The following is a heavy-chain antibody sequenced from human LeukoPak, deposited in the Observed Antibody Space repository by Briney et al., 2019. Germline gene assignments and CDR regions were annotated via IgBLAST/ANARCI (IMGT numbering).Heavy chain of an antibody. CDR2: IYSNGAT. CDR1: GFTVSSNY. CDR3: ARENNYYDSSGSGY. J-gene: IGHJ4*02. Sequence: PGGSLRLPCAASGFTVSSNYMSWVRQAPGKGLEWVSVIYSNGATYYAESAKGRFTISRDNSKNTLYLQMNSLRAEDTAVYYCARENNYYDSSGSGYWGQGTLVTVSS. D-gene: IGHD3-22*01. V-gene: IGHV3-53*01.